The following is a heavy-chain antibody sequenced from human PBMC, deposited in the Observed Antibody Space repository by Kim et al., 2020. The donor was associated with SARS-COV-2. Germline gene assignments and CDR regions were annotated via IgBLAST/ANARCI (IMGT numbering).Heavy chain of an antibody. Sequence: GGSLRLSCAASGFTFDDYAMHWVRQAPGKGLEWVSGISWNSGNIGYADSVKGRFTISRDNAKNSLYLQMNSLRPEDTALYYCAKSYSSSWYGTFDIWGQGTMVTVSS. CDR2: ISWNSGNI. J-gene: IGHJ3*02. V-gene: IGHV3-9*01. CDR3: AKSYSSSWYGTFDI. CDR1: GFTFDDYA. D-gene: IGHD6-13*01.